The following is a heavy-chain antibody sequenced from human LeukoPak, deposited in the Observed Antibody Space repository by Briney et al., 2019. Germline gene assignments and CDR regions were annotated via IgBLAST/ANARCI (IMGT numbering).Heavy chain of an antibody. Sequence: GGSLRLSCAASGFTFSFYWMYWVRQAPGKGLEWVASIKLDGSEQYYLGSVKGRFTVSRDNARNSLYLQMNSLRAEDTAMYYCARDSPRGWSMDVWGKGTTVTVSS. CDR1: GFTFSFYW. CDR3: ARDSPRGWSMDV. D-gene: IGHD3-10*01. J-gene: IGHJ6*03. V-gene: IGHV3-7*01. CDR2: IKLDGSEQ.